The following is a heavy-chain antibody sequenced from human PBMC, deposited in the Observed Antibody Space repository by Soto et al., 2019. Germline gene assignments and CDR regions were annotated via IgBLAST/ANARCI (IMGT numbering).Heavy chain of an antibody. Sequence: ASVKVSCKASGYTFTSYAMHWVRQAPGQRLEWMGWINAGNGNTKYSQKFQGRVTITRDTSASTAYMELSSLRSEDTAVYYCARELYYYDSSGYHRDYYYGMDVWGQGTTVTVSS. D-gene: IGHD3-22*01. CDR3: ARELYYYDSSGYHRDYYYGMDV. CDR1: GYTFTSYA. V-gene: IGHV1-3*01. CDR2: INAGNGNT. J-gene: IGHJ6*02.